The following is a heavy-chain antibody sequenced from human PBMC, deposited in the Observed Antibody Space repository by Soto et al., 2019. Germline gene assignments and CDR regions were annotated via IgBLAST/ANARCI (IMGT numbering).Heavy chain of an antibody. D-gene: IGHD3-22*01. CDR3: ARRYYYDSTTYSPFNH. V-gene: IGHV5-51*01. CDR1: GYSFTSYW. J-gene: IGHJ4*02. Sequence: GESLKISCKGSGYSFTSYWIGWVRQMAGKGLEWMGIIYPGDSDTRYSPSFQGQVTISADKSISTAYLQWSSLKASDTAMYYCARRYYYDSTTYSPFNHWGQGTLVTVSS. CDR2: IYPGDSDT.